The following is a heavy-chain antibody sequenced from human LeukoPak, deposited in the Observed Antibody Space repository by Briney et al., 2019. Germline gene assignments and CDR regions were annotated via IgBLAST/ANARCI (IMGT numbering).Heavy chain of an antibody. CDR3: ARAGPPYSSSWYRAFDY. CDR1: GGSFSGYY. D-gene: IGHD6-13*01. V-gene: IGHV4-34*01. J-gene: IGHJ4*02. Sequence: SETLSLTCAVYGGSFSGYYWSWIRQPPGKGLEWIGEIKHSGSTNYNPSLKSRVTISVDTSKNQFSLKLSSVTAADTAVYYCARAGPPYSSSWYRAFDYWGQGTLVTVSS. CDR2: IKHSGST.